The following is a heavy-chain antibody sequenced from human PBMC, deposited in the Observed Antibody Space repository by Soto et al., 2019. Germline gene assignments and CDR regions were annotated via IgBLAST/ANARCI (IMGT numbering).Heavy chain of an antibody. CDR3: ARGPPLGY. CDR2: IYHSGSP. V-gene: IGHV4-30-2*01. Sequence: SETLSLTCAVSGGSISSGGYSWSWIRQPPGKGLEWIGYIYHSGSPYYNPSLKSRVTISVDRSKNQFSLKLSSVTAADTAVYYCARGPPLGYWGQGTLVTVSS. CDR1: GGSISSGGYS. J-gene: IGHJ4*02.